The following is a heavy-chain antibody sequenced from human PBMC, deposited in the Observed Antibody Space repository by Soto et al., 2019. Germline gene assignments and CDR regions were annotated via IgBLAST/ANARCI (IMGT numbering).Heavy chain of an antibody. D-gene: IGHD4-17*01. CDR3: ARDFTDYGNNWFDP. CDR1: GYTFTGYY. J-gene: IGHJ5*02. Sequence: GASVKVSCKASGYTFTGYYMHWVRQAPGQGLEWMGWINPNSGGTNYAQKFQGWVTMTRDTSISTAYMELSRLRSDDTAVYYCARDFTDYGNNWFDPWGQGTLVTVSS. V-gene: IGHV1-2*04. CDR2: INPNSGGT.